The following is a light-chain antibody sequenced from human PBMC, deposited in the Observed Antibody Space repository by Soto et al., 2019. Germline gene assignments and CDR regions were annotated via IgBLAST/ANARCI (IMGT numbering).Light chain of an antibody. Sequence: HSDGNTYLSWLHQRPGQPPSLLIFDASSRAPGIPDRFTGGGSGTDFTLTISRLEPEDFAVYYCQQFGSSPQTFGQGTKVDIK. J-gene: IGKJ1*01. V-gene: IGKV3-20*01. CDR1: HSDGNTY. CDR3: QQFGSSPQT. CDR2: DAS.